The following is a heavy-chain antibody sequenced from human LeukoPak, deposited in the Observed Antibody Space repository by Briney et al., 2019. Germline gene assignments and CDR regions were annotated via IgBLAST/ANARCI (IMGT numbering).Heavy chain of an antibody. CDR2: IYHSGST. J-gene: IGHJ5*02. CDR3: ARGREDYYGSGSYSGWFDP. CDR1: GYSISSGYY. Sequence: SETLSLTCTVSGYSISSGYYWGWIRQPPGKGLEWIGSIYHSGSTYYNPSLKSRVTISVDTSKNQFSLKLSSVTAADTAVYYCARGREDYYGSGSYSGWFDPWGQGTLVTVSS. D-gene: IGHD3-10*01. V-gene: IGHV4-38-2*02.